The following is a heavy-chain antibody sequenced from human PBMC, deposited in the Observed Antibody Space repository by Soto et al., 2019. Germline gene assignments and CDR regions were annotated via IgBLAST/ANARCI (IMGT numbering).Heavy chain of an antibody. CDR3: ASLWYYYDSSGYQDYGMDV. CDR2: MNPNSGNT. Sequence: ASVKVSCKASGYTFTSYDINWVRQATGQGLEWMGWMNPNSGNTGCAQKFQGRVTMTRNTSISTAYMELSSLRSEGTAVYYCASLWYYYDSSGYQDYGMDVWGQGTTVTVSS. V-gene: IGHV1-8*01. CDR1: GYTFTSYD. J-gene: IGHJ6*02. D-gene: IGHD3-22*01.